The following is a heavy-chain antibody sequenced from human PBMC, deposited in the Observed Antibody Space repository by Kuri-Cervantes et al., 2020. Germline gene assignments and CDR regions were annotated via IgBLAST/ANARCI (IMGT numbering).Heavy chain of an antibody. D-gene: IGHD1-26*01. CDR1: GSTFSSYA. CDR3: ARDYRGSYTGAHY. CDR2: ISYDGSNK. V-gene: IGHV3-30-3*01. Sequence: GGSLRLSCAASGSTFSSYAMHWVRQAPGKGLEWVAVISYDGSNKYYADSVKGRFTISRDNSKNTLYLQMNSLRAEDTAVYYCARDYRGSYTGAHYWGQGTLVTVSS. J-gene: IGHJ4*02.